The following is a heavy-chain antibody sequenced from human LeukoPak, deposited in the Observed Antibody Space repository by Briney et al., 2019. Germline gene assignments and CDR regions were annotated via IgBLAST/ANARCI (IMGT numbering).Heavy chain of an antibody. CDR3: ARVDRSIAARANWFDP. CDR1: GYSISSGYY. J-gene: IGHJ5*02. CDR2: IYHSGST. D-gene: IGHD6-6*01. V-gene: IGHV4-38-2*02. Sequence: SETLSLTCTASGYSISSGYYWGWIRQPPGKGLEWIGSIYHSGSTYYNPSLKSRVTISVDTSKNQFSLKLSSVTAADTAVYYCARVDRSIAARANWFDPWGQGTLVTVSS.